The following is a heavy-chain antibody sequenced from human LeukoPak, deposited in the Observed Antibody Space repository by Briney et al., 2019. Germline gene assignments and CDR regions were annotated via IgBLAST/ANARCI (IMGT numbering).Heavy chain of an antibody. CDR3: AKRGAEVGATVAPGDY. CDR1: GFTFSSYA. D-gene: IGHD1-26*01. V-gene: IGHV3-23*01. CDR2: ISGSGGST. J-gene: IGHJ4*02. Sequence: GGSLRLSCAASGFTFSSYAMSWVRQAPGKGLEWVSAISGSGGSTYYADSVKGRFTISRDNSKNTLYLQMNSLRAEDTAVYYCAKRGAEVGATVAPGDYWGQGTLVTVSS.